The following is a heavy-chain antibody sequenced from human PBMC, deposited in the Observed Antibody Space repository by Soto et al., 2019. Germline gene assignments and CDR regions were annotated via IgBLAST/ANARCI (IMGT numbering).Heavy chain of an antibody. CDR2: IIPIFGTS. CDR1: GGTFSSYA. D-gene: IGHD6-19*01. CDR3: ARDQGGSGWFDP. J-gene: IGHJ5*02. V-gene: IGHV1-69*06. Sequence: SVKFSCKAAGGTFSSYAISWVRQAPGQVLECMVGIIPIFGTSNYXXKFQGRGXXTSDKSTSTAXMELSXLRSEDTAVYYCARDQGGSGWFDPWRKGTLVTVSS.